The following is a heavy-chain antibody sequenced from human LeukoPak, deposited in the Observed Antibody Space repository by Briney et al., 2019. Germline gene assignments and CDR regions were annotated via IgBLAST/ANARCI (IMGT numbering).Heavy chain of an antibody. CDR2: INHSGGT. D-gene: IGHD2-15*01. V-gene: IGHV4-34*01. CDR1: GGSFSGYY. CDR3: ARKVSCSGGSCYEDFDY. Sequence: SETLSLTCAVYGGSFSGYYWSWIRQPPGKGLEWIGEINHSGGTNYNPSLKSRVTISVDTSKNQFSLKLSSVTAADTAVYYCARKVSCSGGSCYEDFDYWGQGTLVTVSS. J-gene: IGHJ4*02.